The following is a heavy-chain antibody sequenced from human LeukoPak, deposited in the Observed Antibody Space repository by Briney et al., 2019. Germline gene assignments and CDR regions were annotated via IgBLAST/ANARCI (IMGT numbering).Heavy chain of an antibody. D-gene: IGHD3-22*01. V-gene: IGHV1-46*01. J-gene: IGHJ4*02. CDR3: ARSFYYDSSGYHYLDY. Sequence: ASVKVSCKASGYTFTSYYMHWVRQAPGQGLEWMGIINPSGGGTSYAQKFQGRVTMTRDTSTSTVYMELSSLRSEDTAVYYCARSFYYDSSGYHYLDYWGQGTLVTVSS. CDR2: INPSGGGT. CDR1: GYTFTSYY.